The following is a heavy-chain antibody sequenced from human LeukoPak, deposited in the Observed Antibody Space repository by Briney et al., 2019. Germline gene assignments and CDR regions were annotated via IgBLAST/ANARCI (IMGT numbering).Heavy chain of an antibody. CDR3: AEETTDYYGSGSYIDY. J-gene: IGHJ4*02. CDR2: IYSGGST. D-gene: IGHD3-10*01. CDR1: GFTVSSNY. V-gene: IGHV3-53*01. Sequence: PGGSLRLSCAASGFTVSSNYMSWVRQAPGKGLEWVSVIYSGGSTYYADSVKGRFTISRHNSKNTLYLQMNSLRAEDTAVYYCAEETTDYYGSGSYIDYWGQGTLVTVSS.